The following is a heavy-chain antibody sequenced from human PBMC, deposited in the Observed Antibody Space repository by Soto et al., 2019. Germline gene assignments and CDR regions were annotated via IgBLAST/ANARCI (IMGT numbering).Heavy chain of an antibody. Sequence: SETLSRTCAVYGGSFSGYYWIWIRQPPGKGLEWIGEINHSGSTNYNPSLKSRVTISVDTSKNQFSLKLSSVTAADTAVYYCARGLGPTMNPYYYYYGMDVWGQGTTVTVSS. J-gene: IGHJ6*02. CDR1: GGSFSGYY. CDR2: INHSGST. D-gene: IGHD3-22*01. V-gene: IGHV4-34*01. CDR3: ARGLGPTMNPYYYYYGMDV.